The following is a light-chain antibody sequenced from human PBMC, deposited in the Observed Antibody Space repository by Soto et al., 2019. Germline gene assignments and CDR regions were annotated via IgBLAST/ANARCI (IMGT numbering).Light chain of an antibody. CDR2: SNS. CDR3: QSYDSSLSGFYV. Sequence: QLALTQPPSVSGAPGQRVTISCTGSSSNIGAGYDVHWYQQLPGTAPKLLIYSNSNRPSGVPDRFSGSKSGTSASLAITGLQAEDEADYYCQSYDSSLSGFYVFGTGTKLTVL. CDR1: SSNIGAGYD. J-gene: IGLJ1*01. V-gene: IGLV1-40*01.